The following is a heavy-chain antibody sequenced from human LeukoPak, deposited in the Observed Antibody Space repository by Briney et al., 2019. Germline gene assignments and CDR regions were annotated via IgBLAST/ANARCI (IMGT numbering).Heavy chain of an antibody. D-gene: IGHD3-22*01. Sequence: SETLSLTCAVYGGSFSGYYWSWIRQPAGKGLEWIGRIYTSGSADYNPSLKSRVTMSVDTSKNQFSLKLRSVTAADTAVYYCARERDSSGWFDYWGQGTLVTVSS. V-gene: IGHV4-4*07. CDR3: ARERDSSGWFDY. CDR1: GGSFSGYY. CDR2: IYTSGSA. J-gene: IGHJ5*01.